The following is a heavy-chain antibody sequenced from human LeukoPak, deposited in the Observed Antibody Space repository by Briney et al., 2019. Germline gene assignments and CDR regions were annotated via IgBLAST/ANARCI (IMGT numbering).Heavy chain of an antibody. D-gene: IGHD6-19*01. V-gene: IGHV4-39*01. CDR1: GGSISSSHYY. CDR2: IYYSGTT. CDR3: ARHAEYNSGWHFYLDH. Sequence: PSETLSLTCTVSGGSISSSHYYWGWIRQTPGKGLEWIGTIYYSGTTYYNPSLESRATISEDTSKNQFSLTLRSVTAADTAVYYCARHAEYNSGWHFYLDHWGQGILVTVSS. J-gene: IGHJ4*02.